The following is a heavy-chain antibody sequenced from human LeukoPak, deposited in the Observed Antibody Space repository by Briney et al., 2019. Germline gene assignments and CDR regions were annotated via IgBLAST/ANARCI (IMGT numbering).Heavy chain of an antibody. V-gene: IGHV3-7*01. Sequence: TGGSLRLSCAASGFTFSSYWMIWVRQAPGKGLEWGANIKQDGSEKYYVDSVKGRFTISRDNSKNTLYLQMNSLRAEDTAVYYCAKDKGDSSSWYQIDYWGQGTLVTVSS. CDR3: AKDKGDSSSWYQIDY. J-gene: IGHJ4*02. CDR1: GFTFSSYW. D-gene: IGHD6-13*01. CDR2: IKQDGSEK.